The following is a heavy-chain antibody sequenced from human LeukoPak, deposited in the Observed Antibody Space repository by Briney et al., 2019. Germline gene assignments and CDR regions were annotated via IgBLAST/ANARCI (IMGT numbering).Heavy chain of an antibody. V-gene: IGHV3-30*18. CDR3: AKSPGRYCSGGSCYSY. D-gene: IGHD2-15*01. CDR1: GFTFSTYD. J-gene: IGHJ4*02. CDR2: ISYDGSNK. Sequence: GGSLRLSCAASGFTFSTYDMHWVRQAPGKGLEWVAVISYDGSNKHYADSVKGRFTISRDNSKNTLYLQLNSLRAEDTAVYYCAKSPGRYCSGGSCYSYWGQGTLVTVSS.